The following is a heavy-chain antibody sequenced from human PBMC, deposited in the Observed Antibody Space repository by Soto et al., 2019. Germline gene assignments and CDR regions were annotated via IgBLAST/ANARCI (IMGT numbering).Heavy chain of an antibody. J-gene: IGHJ4*02. CDR3: VRDPYFIGRSRYSLCVY. Sequence: GGSLRLSCAASGFTFSSYWMGWVRQAPGKGLEWVANIKQDGSEKKYVGSVKGRFTISRDNAKNSLYLQMDSLRAEDTAVYYCVRDPYFIGRSRYSLCVYWGPGTLVT. V-gene: IGHV3-7*01. CDR1: GFTFSSYW. CDR2: IKQDGSEK. D-gene: IGHD2-15*01.